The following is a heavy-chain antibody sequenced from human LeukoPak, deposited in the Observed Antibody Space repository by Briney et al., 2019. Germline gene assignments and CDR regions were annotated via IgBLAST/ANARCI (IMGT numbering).Heavy chain of an antibody. V-gene: IGHV3-11*05. D-gene: IGHD6-19*01. CDR3: ARDGYISGGGSIDY. CDR1: RFTFSDYY. Sequence: PGGSLRLSCAASRFTFSDYYMSWIRQAPGKGLEWVSYISSSSRYTNYADSVKGRFTISRDNAKNSLYQQMNSLRAEDTAVYYCARDGYISGGGSIDYWGQGTLVTVSS. J-gene: IGHJ4*02. CDR2: ISSSSRYT.